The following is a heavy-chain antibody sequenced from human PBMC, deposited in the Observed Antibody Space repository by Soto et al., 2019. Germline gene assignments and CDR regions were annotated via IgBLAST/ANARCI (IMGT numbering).Heavy chain of an antibody. CDR2: ISAYNGNT. Sequence: QVQLVQSGAEVKKPGASVKVSCKASGYTFTSYGISWVRQAPGQGLEWMGWISAYNGNTNYAQKFQGRVTMTTDTSTNRAYMELRSLRCDDTAVYYCARDDPRGEWLLYSYYYCGMDVWGQGTTVTVSS. D-gene: IGHD3-3*01. CDR3: ARDDPRGEWLLYSYYYCGMDV. J-gene: IGHJ6*02. CDR1: GYTFTSYG. V-gene: IGHV1-18*04.